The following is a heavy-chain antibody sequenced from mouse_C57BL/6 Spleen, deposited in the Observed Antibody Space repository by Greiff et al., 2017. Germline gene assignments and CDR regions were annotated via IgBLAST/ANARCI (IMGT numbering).Heavy chain of an antibody. V-gene: IGHV1-66*01. D-gene: IGHD3-1*01. J-gene: IGHJ2*01. CDR2: LYPGSGNT. CDR1: GYSFTSYY. Sequence: QVQLQQSGPELVKPGASVKISCKASGYSFTSYYIHWVKQRPGQGLEWIGWLYPGSGNTKYNEKFKGKATLTADTSSSTAYMQLSSLTSEDSAVYYCARGHHGVYFDYWGQGTTLTVSS. CDR3: ARGHHGVYFDY.